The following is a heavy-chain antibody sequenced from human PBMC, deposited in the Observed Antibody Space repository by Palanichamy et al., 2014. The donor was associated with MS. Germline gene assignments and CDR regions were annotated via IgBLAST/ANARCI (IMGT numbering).Heavy chain of an antibody. Sequence: EVQLVEVWGRAWSSLGGPVRLSCAASGFSFSKYWMTWVRQAPGKGLEWVANIKHDGTESFYVDFLKGRFTISRDNAKNSVYLQMDSLRVEDTAVYYCAKEDGLWFGESLPLEYWGQGTLVTVSS. V-gene: IGHV3-7*01. CDR2: IKHDGTES. CDR1: GFSFSKYW. J-gene: IGHJ4*02. D-gene: IGHD3-10*01. CDR3: AKEDGLWFGESLPLEY.